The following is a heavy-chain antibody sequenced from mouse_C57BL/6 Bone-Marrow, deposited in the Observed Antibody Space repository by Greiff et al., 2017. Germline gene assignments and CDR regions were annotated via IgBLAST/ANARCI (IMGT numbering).Heavy chain of an antibody. CDR2: IYPRSGNT. V-gene: IGHV1-81*01. Sequence: VQLQQSGAELARPGASVKLSCKASGYTFTSYGISWVKQRTGQGLEWIGEIYPRSGNTYYNEKFKGKATLTADKSSSTAYMELRSLTSEDSAVYFCARLLYYFDYRGQGTTLTVSS. CDR3: ARLLYYFDY. J-gene: IGHJ2*01. D-gene: IGHD6-1*01. CDR1: GYTFTSYG.